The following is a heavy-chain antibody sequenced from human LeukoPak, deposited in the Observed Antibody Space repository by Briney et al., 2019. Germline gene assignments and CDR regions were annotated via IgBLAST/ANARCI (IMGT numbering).Heavy chain of an antibody. CDR2: IKQDGSEK. Sequence: SGGSLRLSCAASGFTFSSYWMSWVRQAPGKGLEWVANIKQDGSEKYYVDSVKGRFTISRDNAKNSLYLQMNSLRAEDTAVYYCARDFPGTVTEEGLWGQGTLVTVSS. CDR1: GFTFSSYW. V-gene: IGHV3-7*01. D-gene: IGHD4-17*01. CDR3: ARDFPGTVTEEGL. J-gene: IGHJ4*02.